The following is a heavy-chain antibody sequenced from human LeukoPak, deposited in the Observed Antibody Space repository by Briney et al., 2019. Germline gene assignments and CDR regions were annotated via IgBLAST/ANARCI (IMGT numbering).Heavy chain of an antibody. CDR1: GFSFSSYS. Sequence: GGSLRLSCAASGFSFSSYSMNWVRQAPGKGLEWVSYISSSSSTIYYADSVKGRFTISRDNAKNSLYLQMTSLRAEDTAVYYCARRTYPNDAFDIWGQGTMVGVSS. CDR3: ARRTYPNDAFDI. J-gene: IGHJ3*02. D-gene: IGHD1-7*01. CDR2: ISSSSSTI. V-gene: IGHV3-48*04.